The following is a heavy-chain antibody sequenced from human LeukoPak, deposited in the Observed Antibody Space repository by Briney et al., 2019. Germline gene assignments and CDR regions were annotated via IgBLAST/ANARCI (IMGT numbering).Heavy chain of an antibody. CDR2: ISNNGGYT. D-gene: IGHD2-15*01. CDR3: TKQLGYCSDGSCYFPY. J-gene: IGHJ4*02. V-gene: IGHV3-23*01. Sequence: GGSLRLSCAASGFTFSSSAMSWVRQAAGKGLEWVSAISNNGGYTYYADSVQGRFTISRDNSKSTLCLQMNSLRAEDTAVYYCTKQLGYCSDGSCYFPYWGQGTLVTVSS. CDR1: GFTFSSSA.